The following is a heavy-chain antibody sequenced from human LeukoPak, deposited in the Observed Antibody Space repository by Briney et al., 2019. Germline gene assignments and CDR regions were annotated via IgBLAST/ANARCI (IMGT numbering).Heavy chain of an antibody. J-gene: IGHJ6*04. CDR2: ISAYNGNT. Sequence: GASVKVSCKASGYTFTSYGISWVRQAPGQGLEWMGWISAYNGNTNYAQKLQGRATMTTDTSTSTAYMELRSLRSDDTAVYYCARGGRGFGELLYADVWGKGTTVTVSS. D-gene: IGHD3-10*01. V-gene: IGHV1-18*01. CDR1: GYTFTSYG. CDR3: ARGGRGFGELLYADV.